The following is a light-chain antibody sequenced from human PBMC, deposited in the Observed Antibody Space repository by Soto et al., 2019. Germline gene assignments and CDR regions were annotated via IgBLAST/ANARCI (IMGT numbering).Light chain of an antibody. Sequence: DIQMTQSPSTLSGSVGDRVTITCRASQTISSWLAWYQQKPGKAPKLLLYKASTLKSGVPSRFSGRGSGTEYTLAISSLQPDDFATYYCQHYHSYSEAFGQGTKVEL. J-gene: IGKJ1*01. CDR1: QTISSW. CDR3: QHYHSYSEA. V-gene: IGKV1-5*03. CDR2: KAS.